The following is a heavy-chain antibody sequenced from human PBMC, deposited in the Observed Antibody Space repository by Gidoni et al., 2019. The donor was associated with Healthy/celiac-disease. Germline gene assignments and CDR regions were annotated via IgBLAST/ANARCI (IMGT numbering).Heavy chain of an antibody. D-gene: IGHD2-15*01. V-gene: IGHV3-33*01. Sequence: QVQLVESGGGVVQPGRSLRLSCAASGFTFSSYGMHWVRQAPGKGLEWVAVIWYDGSNKYYADSVKGRFTISRDNSKNTLYLQMNSLRAEDTAVYYCARDRDCSGGSCLDDDAFDIWGQGTMVTVSS. CDR1: GFTFSSYG. CDR3: ARDRDCSGGSCLDDDAFDI. CDR2: IWYDGSNK. J-gene: IGHJ3*02.